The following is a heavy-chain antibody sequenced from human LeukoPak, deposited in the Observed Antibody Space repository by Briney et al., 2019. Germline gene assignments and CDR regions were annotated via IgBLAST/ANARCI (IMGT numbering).Heavy chain of an antibody. CDR1: GGSFSGYY. CDR3: ARGLVSSSWYRYYYYYMDV. Sequence: PSETLSLTCAVYGGSFSGYYWSWIRQPPGKGLEWIGEINHSGGTNYNPSLKSRVTISVDTSKNQFSLKLSSVTAADTAVYYCARGLVSSSWYRYYYYYMDVWGKGTTVTVSS. CDR2: INHSGGT. V-gene: IGHV4-34*01. J-gene: IGHJ6*03. D-gene: IGHD6-13*01.